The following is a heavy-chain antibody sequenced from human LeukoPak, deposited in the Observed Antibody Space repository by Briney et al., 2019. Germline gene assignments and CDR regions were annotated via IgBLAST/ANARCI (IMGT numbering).Heavy chain of an antibody. D-gene: IGHD3-9*01. CDR3: VRTPDIPKHNWFDP. J-gene: IGHJ5*02. V-gene: IGHV4-34*01. CDR2: INHSGST. CDR1: GGSFSGYY. Sequence: SETLSLTCAVYGGSFSGYYWSWIRQPPGKGLEWIGEINHSGSTNYNPSLKSRVTISVDMSKNQFSLKLSSVTAADTAVYYCVRTPDIPKHNWFDPWGQGTLVTVSS.